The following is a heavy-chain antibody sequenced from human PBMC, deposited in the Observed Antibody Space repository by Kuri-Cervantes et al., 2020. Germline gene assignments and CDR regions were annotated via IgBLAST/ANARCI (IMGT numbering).Heavy chain of an antibody. V-gene: IGHV3-7*03. Sequence: GGSLRLSCAASGFTFSSYWMSWVRQAPGKGLEWVANIKQDGSEKYYVDSVKGRFTISRDNAKNSLYLQMNSLRAEDTALYYCAKAPKDASAFDIWGQGTMVTVSS. CDR3: AKAPKDASAFDI. CDR1: GFTFSSYW. CDR2: IKQDGSEK. J-gene: IGHJ3*02.